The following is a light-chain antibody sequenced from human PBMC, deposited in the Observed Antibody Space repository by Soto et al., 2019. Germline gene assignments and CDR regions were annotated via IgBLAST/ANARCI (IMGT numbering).Light chain of an antibody. V-gene: IGKV1-5*01. CDR3: QQYYSYPYT. Sequence: DNQMTQSPSTLSASVGDRVTITCRASQSISSWLAWYQQKPGQAPRLLIYGASSRATGIPARFSGSGSATQFTLTIDSLQSEDFATYYCQQYYSYPYTFGRGTKVDIK. J-gene: IGKJ2*01. CDR1: QSISSW. CDR2: GAS.